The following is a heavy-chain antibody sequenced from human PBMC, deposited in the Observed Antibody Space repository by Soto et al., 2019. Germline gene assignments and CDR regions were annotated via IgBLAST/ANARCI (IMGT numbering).Heavy chain of an antibody. CDR1: GFTFSSYA. J-gene: IGHJ6*02. Sequence: EVQLLESGRGLVQPGGSLRLSCVASGFTFSSYAMNWVRQAPGKGLESVSAISTSGGNTYYADSVKGRFTISRDNSKNTLYLQMNSLRAEDTAVYYCAKRPIFGVVIITIYNGMDVWGQGTTVTVSS. CDR2: ISTSGGNT. V-gene: IGHV3-23*01. D-gene: IGHD3-3*01. CDR3: AKRPIFGVVIITIYNGMDV.